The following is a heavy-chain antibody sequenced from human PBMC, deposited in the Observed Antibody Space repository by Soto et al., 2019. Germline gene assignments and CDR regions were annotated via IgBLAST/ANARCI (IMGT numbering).Heavy chain of an antibody. CDR1: GYTFTSYS. J-gene: IGHJ4*02. V-gene: IGHV1-3*01. CDR3: ARLILAFTEPFDY. CDR2: INAGNGNT. Sequence: ASVKVSCKASGYTFTSYSIHWVRQAPGQRLEWMGWINAGNGNTKYSQKFQGRVTIAGDTSASTAYMELSSLRPEDTAVYYCARLILAFTEPFDYWGQGTLVTV. D-gene: IGHD2-15*01.